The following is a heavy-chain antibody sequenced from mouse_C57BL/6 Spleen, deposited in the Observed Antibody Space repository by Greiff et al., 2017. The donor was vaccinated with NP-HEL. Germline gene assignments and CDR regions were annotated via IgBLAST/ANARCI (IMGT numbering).Heavy chain of an antibody. CDR3: ARDARGDWYFDV. Sequence: EVKVVESGGGLVQSGRSLRLSCATSGFTFSDFYMEWVRQAPGKGLEWIAASRNKANDYTTEYSASVKGRFIVSRDTSQSILYRQMNALRAEDTAIYYCARDARGDWYFDVWGTGTTVTVSS. CDR2: SRNKANDYTT. CDR1: GFTFSDFY. J-gene: IGHJ1*03. V-gene: IGHV7-1*01.